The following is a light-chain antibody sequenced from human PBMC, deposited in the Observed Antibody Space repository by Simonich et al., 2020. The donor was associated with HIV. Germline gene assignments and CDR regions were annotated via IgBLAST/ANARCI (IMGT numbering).Light chain of an antibody. CDR3: QQYNKWPPYT. CDR2: GAS. CDR1: QSVSRN. J-gene: IGKJ2*01. V-gene: IGKV3-15*01. Sequence: EIVMTQSPATLSVSPGERATLSCRASQSVSRNLAWYQQKHGQAPRLLIHGASTRATGIPARFSGSGSGTEFTLTISSLQSEDFAVYYCQQYNKWPPYTFGQGTKVDIK.